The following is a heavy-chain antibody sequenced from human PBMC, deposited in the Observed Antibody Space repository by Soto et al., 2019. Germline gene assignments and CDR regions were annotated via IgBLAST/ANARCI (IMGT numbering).Heavy chain of an antibody. Sequence: HPGGSLRLSCVASGLTFSSKWLTWVRQSPGKGLEWVANIKEDGSETYYVDSVKGRFTISRDNAKDSLFLQMSSLRVDDSAVYYCARAARSGITGYALDYWGQGTPVTVSS. CDR3: ARAARSGITGYALDY. CDR2: IKEDGSET. D-gene: IGHD5-12*01. CDR1: GLTFSSKW. J-gene: IGHJ4*02. V-gene: IGHV3-7*01.